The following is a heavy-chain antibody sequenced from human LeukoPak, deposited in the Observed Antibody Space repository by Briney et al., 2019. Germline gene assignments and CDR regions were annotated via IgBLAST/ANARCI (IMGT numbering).Heavy chain of an antibody. J-gene: IGHJ4*03. Sequence: PSETLSLTCAVSGGSISSYYWSWIRQPPGKGLEWIGYMYFSGSTYYNPSLKSRVTISVDTSKNQFSLKLSSVTAADTAVYYCARVDGYCTTGVCDTGTYYFYYWGHGTLLTVSS. CDR2: MYFSGST. CDR3: ARVDGYCTTGVCDTGTYYFYY. CDR1: GGSISSYY. D-gene: IGHD2-8*01. V-gene: IGHV4-59*01.